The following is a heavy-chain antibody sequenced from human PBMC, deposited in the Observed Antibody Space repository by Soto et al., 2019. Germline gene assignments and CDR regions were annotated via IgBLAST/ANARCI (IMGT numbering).Heavy chain of an antibody. CDR3: ARELGVVWGYYYYYGMDV. CDR2: ISAYNGNT. CDR1: GYTFTSYG. D-gene: IGHD3-16*01. V-gene: IGHV1-18*04. J-gene: IGHJ6*02. Sequence: GASVKVSCKASGYTFTSYGISWVRQAPGQGLEWMGWISAYNGNTNYAQKLQGRVTMTTDTSTSTAYMELRSLRSDDTAVYYCARELGVVWGYYYYYGMDVWGQGTTVTVS.